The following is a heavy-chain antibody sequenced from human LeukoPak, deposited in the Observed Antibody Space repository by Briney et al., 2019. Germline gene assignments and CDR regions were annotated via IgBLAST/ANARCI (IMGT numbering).Heavy chain of an antibody. V-gene: IGHV4-34*01. Sequence: SETLSLTCAVYRGSFSGYYWSWIRQPPGKGLEWIGEINHSGSTNYNPSLKSRVTISVDTSKNQFSLKLSSVTAADTAVYYCARTVLWFPYGGVDPWGQGTLVTVSS. CDR2: INHSGST. CDR1: RGSFSGYY. D-gene: IGHD3-10*01. CDR3: ARTVLWFPYGGVDP. J-gene: IGHJ5*02.